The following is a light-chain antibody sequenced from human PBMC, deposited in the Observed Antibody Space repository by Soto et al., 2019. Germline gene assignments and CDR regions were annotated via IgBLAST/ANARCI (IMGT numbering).Light chain of an antibody. V-gene: IGKV3-15*01. CDR2: GAS. Sequence: EIVMTQSPATLSVSPGERATLSCRASQSVSSNLAWYQQKPGQAPRLLIYGASTRATGIPARFSGSGSGTEFPLTISSLQSEDFAVYYWQQYTNLPPTVGQGTKEELK. J-gene: IGKJ1*01. CDR3: QQYTNLPPT. CDR1: QSVSSN.